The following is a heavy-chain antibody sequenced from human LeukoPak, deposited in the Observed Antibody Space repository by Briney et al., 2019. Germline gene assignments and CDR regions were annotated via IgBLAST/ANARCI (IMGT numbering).Heavy chain of an antibody. CDR2: INLNSGGT. J-gene: IGHJ4*02. V-gene: IGHV1-2*02. D-gene: IGHD6-13*01. Sequence: ASVKVSCKASGYTFTGYYMHWVRQAPGQGLEWMGWINLNSGGTNYAQKFQGRVTMTRDTSISTAYMELSRLRSDDTAVYYCARVLADSSSWYNYFDYWGRGTLVTVSS. CDR1: GYTFTGYY. CDR3: ARVLADSSSWYNYFDY.